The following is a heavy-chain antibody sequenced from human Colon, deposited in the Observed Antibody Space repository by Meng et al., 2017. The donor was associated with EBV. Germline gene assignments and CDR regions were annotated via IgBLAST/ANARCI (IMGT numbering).Heavy chain of an antibody. D-gene: IGHD5-24*01. Sequence: LEESDLGQLKPPQTLFLPCTVSVGSIRSGGYYWSWIRQHPEKGLEWIGYIYYSGSTYYNPSLKSRVTISIDTSKNQFSLKLSSVTAADTAVYYCARGPSRWLQFSFDYWGQGTLVTVSS. CDR2: IYYSGST. CDR1: VGSIRSGGYY. V-gene: IGHV4-31*03. CDR3: ARGPSRWLQFSFDY. J-gene: IGHJ4*02.